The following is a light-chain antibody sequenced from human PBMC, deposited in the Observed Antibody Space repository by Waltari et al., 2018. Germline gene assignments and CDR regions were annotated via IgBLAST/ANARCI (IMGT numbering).Light chain of an antibody. CDR1: NSDVGGYKY. CDR2: EVN. V-gene: IGLV2-8*01. Sequence: QSDLTQPPSASGSPGQSVTISCTGTNSDVGGYKYVSWYRQPPGKAPQLIIYEVNKGPSGVPDRFSGSKFGNTASLTVSGLQAEDEADYYCTSYGGSSNLVFGGGTKLTVL. CDR3: TSYGGSSNLV. J-gene: IGLJ3*02.